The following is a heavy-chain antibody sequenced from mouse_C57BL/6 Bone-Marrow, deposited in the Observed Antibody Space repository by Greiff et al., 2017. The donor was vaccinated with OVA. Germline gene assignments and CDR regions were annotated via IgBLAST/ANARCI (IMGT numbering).Heavy chain of an antibody. CDR1: GFNIKDYY. Sequence: VQLQQSGAELVKPGASVKLSCTASGFNIKDYYMHWVKQRTEQGLEWIGRIDPEDGATKYAPKFQGKATITADTSSNTAYLQLSSLTSEDTAVYYCVWLLRIYWYFDVWGTGTTVTVSS. J-gene: IGHJ1*03. V-gene: IGHV14-2*01. D-gene: IGHD2-3*01. CDR2: IDPEDGAT. CDR3: VWLLRIYWYFDV.